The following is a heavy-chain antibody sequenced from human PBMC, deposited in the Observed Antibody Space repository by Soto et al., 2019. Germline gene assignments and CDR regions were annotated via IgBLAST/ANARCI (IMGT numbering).Heavy chain of an antibody. CDR3: ARDRTVGGDAFDI. J-gene: IGHJ3*02. V-gene: IGHV3-33*01. CDR1: GFTFSSYC. D-gene: IGHD3-16*01. CDR2: IWYDGSNK. Sequence: GGSLRLSCAASGFTFSSYCMHWVRQAPGKGLEWVAVIWYDGSNKYYADSVKGRFTISRDNSKNTLYLQMNSLRAEDTAVYYCARDRTVGGDAFDIWGQGTMVTVS.